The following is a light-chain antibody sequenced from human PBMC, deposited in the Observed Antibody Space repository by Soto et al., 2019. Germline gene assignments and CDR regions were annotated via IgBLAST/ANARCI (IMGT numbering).Light chain of an antibody. Sequence: QSALTQPRSVSGSPGQSVTISCTGTSRDVGGYNYVSWYQQHPGKAPKVMIYDVSKRPSGVPDRFSGSKSGNTASLTISGLQAEDEADYYCCSYAGAVYVFGTGTKLTVL. V-gene: IGLV2-11*01. J-gene: IGLJ1*01. CDR3: CSYAGAVYV. CDR2: DVS. CDR1: SRDVGGYNY.